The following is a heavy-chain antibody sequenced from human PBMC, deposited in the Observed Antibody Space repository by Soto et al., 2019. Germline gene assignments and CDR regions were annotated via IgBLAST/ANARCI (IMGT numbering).Heavy chain of an antibody. CDR2: INSDGSST. V-gene: IGHV3-74*01. CDR1: GFTFSSYW. Sequence: AGGSLRLSCAASGFTFSSYWMHWVRQAPGKGLVWVSRINSDGSSTSYADSVKGRFTISRDNAKNTLYLQMNSLRAEDTAVYYCAVWEMAPQELLFDAFDIWGQGTMVTVSS. CDR3: AVWEMAPQELLFDAFDI. D-gene: IGHD1-26*01. J-gene: IGHJ3*02.